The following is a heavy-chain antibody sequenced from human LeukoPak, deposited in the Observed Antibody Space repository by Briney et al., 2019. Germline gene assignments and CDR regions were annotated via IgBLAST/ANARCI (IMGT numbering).Heavy chain of an antibody. Sequence: GASVKVSCKASGYAFTRHYMHWVRQAPGQGLEWMGIINPSGGSTSYAQKFQGRVTMTRDMSTSTVYMELSSLRSEDTAVYYCARERFGIAAALFDIWGQGTMVTVSS. CDR2: INPSGGST. V-gene: IGHV1-46*01. CDR1: GYAFTRHY. D-gene: IGHD6-13*01. J-gene: IGHJ3*02. CDR3: ARERFGIAAALFDI.